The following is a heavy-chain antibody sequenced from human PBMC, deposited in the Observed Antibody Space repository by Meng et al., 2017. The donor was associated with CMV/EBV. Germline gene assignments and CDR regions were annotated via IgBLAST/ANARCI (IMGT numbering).Heavy chain of an antibody. D-gene: IGHD3-3*01. J-gene: IGHJ4*02. CDR3: ARDPDYDFWSGYSPLDY. CDR1: GFTFSSYS. CDR2: ISSSSSTI. V-gene: IGHV3-48*04. Sequence: GESLKISCAASGFTFSSYSMNWVRQAPGKGLEWASYISSSSSTIYYADSVKGRFTISRDNAKNSLYLQMNSLRAEDTAVYYCARDPDYDFWSGYSPLDYWGQGTLVTVSS.